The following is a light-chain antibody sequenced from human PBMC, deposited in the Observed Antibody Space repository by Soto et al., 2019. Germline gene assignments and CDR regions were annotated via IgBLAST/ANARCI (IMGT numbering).Light chain of an antibody. Sequence: QSALTQPASVSGSPGQSITISCTGASSDVGGYNYVSWYQQRPGKAPKLMIFDVNNRPSGVSNRFSGSKSGNTASLTISGLQAEDEADYYCCSYTSSTTYVFGTGTQLTVL. CDR3: CSYTSSTTYV. CDR2: DVN. J-gene: IGLJ1*01. CDR1: SSDVGGYNY. V-gene: IGLV2-14*01.